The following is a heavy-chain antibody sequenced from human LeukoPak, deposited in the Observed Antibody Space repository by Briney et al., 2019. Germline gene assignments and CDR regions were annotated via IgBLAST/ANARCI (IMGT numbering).Heavy chain of an antibody. Sequence: GGSLRLSCAASGFTFSSYGMHWVRQAPGKGLEWVAVIWYDGSNKYYADSVKGRFTISRDNSKNTLYLQMNSLRAEDTAVYYCARDLTRGYSSSWSIFDYWGQGTLVTVSS. CDR3: ARDLTRGYSSSWSIFDY. V-gene: IGHV3-33*01. CDR1: GFTFSSYG. D-gene: IGHD6-13*01. J-gene: IGHJ4*02. CDR2: IWYDGSNK.